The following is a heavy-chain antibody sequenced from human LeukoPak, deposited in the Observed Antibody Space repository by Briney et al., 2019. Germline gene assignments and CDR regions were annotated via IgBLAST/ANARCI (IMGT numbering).Heavy chain of an antibody. CDR1: GGSISCGSYY. Sequence: PSETLSLTCTVSGGSISCGSYYWSSIRQPAGKGLERLGRIHATGSTNYNPSLKSRVTISTDTSKNQFSLKLTSVTAADTAVYYCARDVRDGYNLFDYWGQGTLATVPS. CDR2: IHATGST. D-gene: IGHD5-24*01. CDR3: ARDVRDGYNLFDY. V-gene: IGHV4-61*02. J-gene: IGHJ4*02.